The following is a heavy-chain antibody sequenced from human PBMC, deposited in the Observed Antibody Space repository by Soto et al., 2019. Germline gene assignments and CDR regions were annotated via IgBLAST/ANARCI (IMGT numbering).Heavy chain of an antibody. CDR2: IYYSGST. D-gene: IGHD3-10*01. CDR1: GGSISSSSYY. V-gene: IGHV4-39*01. J-gene: IGHJ6*04. Sequence: SETLSLTCTVSGGSISSSSYYWGWIRQPPGKGLEWIGSIYYSGSTYYNPSLKSRVTISVDTSKNQFSLKLSSVTAADTAVYYCARLRVVSDGNYYYGMDVWGKGTTVTVSS. CDR3: ARLRVVSDGNYYYGMDV.